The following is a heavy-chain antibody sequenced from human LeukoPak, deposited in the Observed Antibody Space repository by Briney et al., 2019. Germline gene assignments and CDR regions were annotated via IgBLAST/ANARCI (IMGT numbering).Heavy chain of an antibody. CDR1: GFTFSSYG. J-gene: IGHJ4*02. CDR2: ISYDGSNK. V-gene: IGHV3-30*18. CDR3: VKSIAVAGNVDY. Sequence: PGGSLRLSCAASGFTFSSYGMHWVRQAPGKGLEWVAVISYDGSNKYYADSVKGRFTISRDNSKNTLYLQMNSLRAEDTAVYYCVKSIAVAGNVDYWGQGTLVTVSS. D-gene: IGHD6-19*01.